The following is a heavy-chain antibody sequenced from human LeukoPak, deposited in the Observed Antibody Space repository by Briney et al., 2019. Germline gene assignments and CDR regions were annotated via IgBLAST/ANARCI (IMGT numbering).Heavy chain of an antibody. J-gene: IGHJ4*02. V-gene: IGHV4-59*08. CDR3: ARHVSSSGGPFLY. CDR1: GGSVSNYY. Sequence: SETLSLTCTVSGGSVSNYYWSWIRQPPGKGLQWIGVIHYTGSTTYNPSLNSRLTILVDTSKNQFSLKLNSVTAADTAMYYCARHVSSSGGPFLYWGQGILVTVSS. CDR2: IHYTGST. D-gene: IGHD1-26*01.